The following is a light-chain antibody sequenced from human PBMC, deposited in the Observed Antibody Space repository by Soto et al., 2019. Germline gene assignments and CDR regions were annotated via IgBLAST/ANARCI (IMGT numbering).Light chain of an antibody. CDR1: AGEVTSDNW. CDR3: LLYYGGGVI. V-gene: IGLV7-43*01. Sequence: QAVVTQEPSLTVSPGGTVTLTCGSSAGEVTSDNWPNWFQQKPGQAPTTLIYDTSHKHSWTPARISGSLLGGKAALTLSGVQPEDEAEYYCLLYYGGGVIFGGGTKVTVL. J-gene: IGLJ2*01. CDR2: DTS.